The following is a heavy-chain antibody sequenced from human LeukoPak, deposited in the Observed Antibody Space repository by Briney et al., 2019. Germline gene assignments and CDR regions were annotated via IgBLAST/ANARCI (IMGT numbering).Heavy chain of an antibody. CDR3: ARDYGSGRRYYYMDV. V-gene: IGHV4-39*07. CDR1: GGSISNSIYY. D-gene: IGHD3-10*01. CDR2: IFYSGST. J-gene: IGHJ6*03. Sequence: SETLSLTCTVSGGSISNSIYYWGWIRQPPGKRLGWIGMIFYSGSTFYNPSLKSRVTILVDTSKNQFSLKLSSVTAADTAVYYCARDYGSGRRYYYMDVWGKGTTVTVSS.